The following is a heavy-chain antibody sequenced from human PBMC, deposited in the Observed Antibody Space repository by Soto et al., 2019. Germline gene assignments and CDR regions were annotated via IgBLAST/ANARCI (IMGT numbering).Heavy chain of an antibody. CDR2: IYYSGST. J-gene: IGHJ6*03. D-gene: IGHD2-15*01. Sequence: PSETLSLTCTVSGGSISSYYWSWIRQPPGKGLEWIGYIYYSGSTNYNPSLKSRVTISVDTSKNQFSLKLSSVTAADTAVYYCARVIQGKLYSYYYYYYMDVWGKGTTVTVSS. CDR3: ARVIQGKLYSYYYYYYMDV. CDR1: GGSISSYY. V-gene: IGHV4-59*01.